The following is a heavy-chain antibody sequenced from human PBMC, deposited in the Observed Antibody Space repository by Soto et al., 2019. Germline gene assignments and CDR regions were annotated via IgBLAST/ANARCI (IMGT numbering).Heavy chain of an antibody. J-gene: IGHJ4*02. CDR1: GAPISSGGFY. CDR2: IYNSGTT. Sequence: QVRLQESGPGLVRPSQTLSLTCNVSGAPISSGGFYWSWIRQHPGKGPEWIGYIYNSGTTFYNPSLGSRVTMSLDAAKNHFSLELRSVTVADTAVYYCAREPISTPRGVTQVDHWGQGTQVTVSS. V-gene: IGHV4-31*03. D-gene: IGHD3-10*01. CDR3: AREPISTPRGVTQVDH.